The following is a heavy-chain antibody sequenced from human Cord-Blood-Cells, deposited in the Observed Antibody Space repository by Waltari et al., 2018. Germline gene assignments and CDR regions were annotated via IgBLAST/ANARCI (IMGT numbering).Heavy chain of an antibody. Sequence: QLQLQESGPGLVKLSETLSLTCTVSGGSISSSRYYWGWTRQPPGKGLEWIGSIYYSGSTYYNPSLKSRVTISVDTSKNQFSLKLSSVTAADTAVYYCARLDCSSTSCYAFDIWGQGTMVTVSS. CDR1: GGSISSSRYY. D-gene: IGHD2-2*01. V-gene: IGHV4-39*01. CDR3: ARLDCSSTSCYAFDI. CDR2: IYYSGST. J-gene: IGHJ3*02.